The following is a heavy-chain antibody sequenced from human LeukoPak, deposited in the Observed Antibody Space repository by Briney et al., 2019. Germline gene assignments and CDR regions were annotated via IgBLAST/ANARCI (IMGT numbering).Heavy chain of an antibody. V-gene: IGHV4-34*01. CDR2: INHSGST. D-gene: IGHD6-19*01. Sequence: SETLSLTCAVYGGSFSGYYWSWIRQPQGKGLEWIGEINHSGSTNYNPSLKSRVTISVDTSKNQFSLKLSSVTAADTAVYYCARRGIAVAVDWGQGTLVTVSS. CDR3: ARRGIAVAVD. J-gene: IGHJ4*02. CDR1: GGSFSGYY.